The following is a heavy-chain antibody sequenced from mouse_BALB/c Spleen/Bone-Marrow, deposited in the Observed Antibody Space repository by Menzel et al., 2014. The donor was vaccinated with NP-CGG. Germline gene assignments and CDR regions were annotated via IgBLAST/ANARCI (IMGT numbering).Heavy chain of an antibody. CDR3: ARQLGLRWAMDY. CDR1: GFTFSSYT. Sequence: VQLKEAGGGLVQPGGSLKLSWAASGFTFSSYTVSWVRQTPEKRLEWVAYISNGGGSTYYPDTVKGRFTISRDNAKNTLYLQMSSLKSEDTAMYYCARQLGLRWAMDYWGQGTSVTVSS. V-gene: IGHV5-12-2*01. J-gene: IGHJ4*01. CDR2: ISNGGGST. D-gene: IGHD3-1*01.